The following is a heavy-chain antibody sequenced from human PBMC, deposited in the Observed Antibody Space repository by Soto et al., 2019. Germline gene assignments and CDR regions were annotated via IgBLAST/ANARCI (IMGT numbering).Heavy chain of an antibody. V-gene: IGHV1-18*01. J-gene: IGHJ4*02. CDR1: GYTFTNYG. D-gene: IGHD5-12*01. Sequence: QVQLVQSGAEVKKPGASVKVSCKASGYTFTNYGINWVRQAPGQGLEWMGWISANNGNTHYAQKLQGRVTMTTDTAPSKAYREMRSLRSDDTAVYSCASVQRGYDFAYWGQGTLVTVSS. CDR3: ASVQRGYDFAY. CDR2: ISANNGNT.